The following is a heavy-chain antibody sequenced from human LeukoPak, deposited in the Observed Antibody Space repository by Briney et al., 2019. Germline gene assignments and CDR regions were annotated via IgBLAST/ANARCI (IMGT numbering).Heavy chain of an antibody. CDR2: ISARSTII. CDR3: ARDAGSSWYWGALDM. CDR1: GFTFSSYD. Sequence: GGSLRLSCVASGFTFSSYDMNWVRQAPGKGLEWVSYISARSTIIYYADSVKGRFTVSRDEAKNSMYLQMNSLRDKDTAIYYCARDAGSSWYWGALDMWGQGTVVIVSS. J-gene: IGHJ3*02. D-gene: IGHD6-13*01. V-gene: IGHV3-48*02.